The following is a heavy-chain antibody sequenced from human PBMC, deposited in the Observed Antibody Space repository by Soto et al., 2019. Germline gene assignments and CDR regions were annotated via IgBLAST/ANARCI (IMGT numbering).Heavy chain of an antibody. CDR2: INHSGST. V-gene: IGHV4-34*01. Sequence: PSETLSLTCAVYGGSFSGYYWSWICQPPGKGLEWIGEINHSGSTNYNPSLKSRVTISVDTSKNQFSLKLSSVTAADTAVHYCAIHRIAARRGGFDYWGQGTLVTVSS. CDR3: AIHRIAARRGGFDY. D-gene: IGHD6-6*01. CDR1: GGSFSGYY. J-gene: IGHJ4*02.